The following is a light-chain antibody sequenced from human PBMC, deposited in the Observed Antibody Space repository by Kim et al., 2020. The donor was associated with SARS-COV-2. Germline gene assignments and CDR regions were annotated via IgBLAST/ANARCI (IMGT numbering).Light chain of an antibody. J-gene: IGKJ2*01. CDR3: QQRSNWPPMYT. CDR2: DAS. Sequence: SLGESATLSCRASQGVRSYLAWYQQKPGQAPRLLIYDASNRATGIPARFSGSGSGTDFTLTISSLEPEDFAVYYCQQRSNWPPMYTFGQGTKLEIK. V-gene: IGKV3-11*01. CDR1: QGVRSY.